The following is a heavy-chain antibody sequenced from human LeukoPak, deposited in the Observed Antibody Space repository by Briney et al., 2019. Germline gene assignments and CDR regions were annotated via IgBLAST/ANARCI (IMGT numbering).Heavy chain of an antibody. Sequence: SVKVSCKASGGTFSSYAISWVRQAPGQGLEWMGGIIPIFGTANYAQKFQGRVTITADKSTSTAYMELSSLRSEDTAVYYCARNPGYSYGLGGYYMDVWGKGTTVTVSS. CDR1: GGTFSSYA. CDR3: ARNPGYSYGLGGYYMDV. CDR2: IIPIFGTA. J-gene: IGHJ6*03. D-gene: IGHD5-18*01. V-gene: IGHV1-69*06.